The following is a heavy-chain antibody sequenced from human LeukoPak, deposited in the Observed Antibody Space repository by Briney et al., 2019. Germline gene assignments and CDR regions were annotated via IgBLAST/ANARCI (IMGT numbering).Heavy chain of an antibody. CDR3: ARLWSGYRPPDN. D-gene: IGHD3-3*01. CDR2: IYYSGST. J-gene: IGHJ4*02. V-gene: IGHV4-39*01. CDR1: GGSISGDSYY. Sequence: PSETLSLTCTVSGGSISGDSYYWGWIRQPPGKGLEWIGSIYYSGSTYYNPSLKSRVTISVDTSKSQISLLIMTVAAADTAMYYCARLWSGYRPPDNWGQGTLVTVSS.